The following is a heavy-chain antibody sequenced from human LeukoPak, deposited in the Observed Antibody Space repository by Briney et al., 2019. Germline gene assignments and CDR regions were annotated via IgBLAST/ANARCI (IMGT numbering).Heavy chain of an antibody. V-gene: IGHV3-23*01. J-gene: IGHJ4*02. CDR1: GFTFSSYA. D-gene: IGHD3-22*01. Sequence: GGSLRLSCAASGFTFSSYAMSWVRQAPGKGLEWVSAISGSGGSTYYADSVKGRFTISRGNSKNTLYLQMNSLRAEDTAVYYCAKRGLDDSSAYYFDYWGQGTLVTVSS. CDR3: AKRGLDDSSAYYFDY. CDR2: ISGSGGST.